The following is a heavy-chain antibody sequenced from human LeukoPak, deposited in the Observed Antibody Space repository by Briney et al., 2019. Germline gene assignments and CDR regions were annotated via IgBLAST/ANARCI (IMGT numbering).Heavy chain of an antibody. CDR2: IYYSGST. D-gene: IGHD3-16*02. V-gene: IGHV4-59*08. CDR3: ARHLISSYGMDV. CDR1: GGSISSYY. Sequence: SETLSLTFIVSGGSISSYYWSWIRQPPGKGLAWIGYIYYSGSTNYNPSLKSRVTISVDTSKNQFSLKLSSVTAADTAVYYCARHLISSYGMDVWGQGTTVTVSS. J-gene: IGHJ6*02.